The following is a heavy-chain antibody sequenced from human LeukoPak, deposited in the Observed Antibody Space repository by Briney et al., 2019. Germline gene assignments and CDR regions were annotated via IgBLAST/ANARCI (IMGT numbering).Heavy chain of an antibody. Sequence: SETLSLTCTASGFSISSYYLSWIRQPAGKGLEWIGRIYTSGSTNYNPSPKSRVTMSVDTSKNQFSLKLSSVTAADTAVYYCARGFSTMVRGVIGGYYYYMDVWGKGTTVTVSS. V-gene: IGHV4-4*07. J-gene: IGHJ6*03. D-gene: IGHD3-10*01. CDR1: GFSISSYY. CDR2: IYTSGST. CDR3: ARGFSTMVRGVIGGYYYYMDV.